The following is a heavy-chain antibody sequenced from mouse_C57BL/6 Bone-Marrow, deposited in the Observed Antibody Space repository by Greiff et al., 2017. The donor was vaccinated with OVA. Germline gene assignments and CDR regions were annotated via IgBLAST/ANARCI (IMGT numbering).Heavy chain of an antibody. CDR2: ISSGSSTI. V-gene: IGHV5-17*01. CDR3: ARGAYYSNYDAMDY. D-gene: IGHD2-5*01. CDR1: GFTFSDYG. Sequence: EVQRVESGGGLVKPGGSLKLSCAASGFTFSDYGMHWVRQAPEKGLEWVAYISSGSSTIYYADTVKGRFTISRDNAKNTLCLQMTSLRSEDTAMYYCARGAYYSNYDAMDYWGQGTSVTVSS. J-gene: IGHJ4*01.